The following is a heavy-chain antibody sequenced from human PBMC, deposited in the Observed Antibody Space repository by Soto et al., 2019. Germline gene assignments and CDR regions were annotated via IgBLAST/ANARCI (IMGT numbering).Heavy chain of an antibody. CDR2: ISYDGSNT. D-gene: IGHD1-26*01. CDR3: AKEGGLSGSYYISSSYYFDY. Sequence: PGGSLRLSCAASGFTFSSYGMHWVRQAPGKGLECVAIISYDGSNTYYADSVKGRFTISRDNSKNTLYLQMNSLRAEDTSVYYCAKEGGLSGSYYISSSYYFDYWGQGTLVTVSS. V-gene: IGHV3-30*18. CDR1: GFTFSSYG. J-gene: IGHJ4*02.